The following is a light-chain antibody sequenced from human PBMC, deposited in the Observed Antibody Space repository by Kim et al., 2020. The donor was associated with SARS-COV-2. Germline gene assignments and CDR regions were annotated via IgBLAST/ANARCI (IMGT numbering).Light chain of an antibody. CDR3: QQYDDWPPWT. V-gene: IGKV3-15*01. CDR2: GAS. J-gene: IGKJ1*01. CDR1: QSVSGN. Sequence: EIVMTQSPAPLSVSPGERATLSCRASQSVSGNLAWYQQKPGQAPRLLIYGASTRATGVPVRFSGSGSGTEFTLTISSLQSEDFAVYYCQQYDDWPPWTFGQGTKVDIK.